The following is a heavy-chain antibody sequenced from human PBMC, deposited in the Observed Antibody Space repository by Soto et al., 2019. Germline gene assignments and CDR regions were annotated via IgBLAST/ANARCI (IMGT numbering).Heavy chain of an antibody. CDR2: INPSGGST. D-gene: IGHD1-26*01. J-gene: IGHJ4*02. CDR3: AREGVAAKKCFGC. V-gene: IGHV1-46*04. Sequence: ASVKGSCKASGYTCTSYYMHWVRQAPGQGLEWMGIINPSGGSTSYAQKLQGRVTMTRDTSTSTVYMELSSLRSEDTAVYYCAREGVAAKKCFGCWRQRTLVTASS. CDR1: GYTCTSYY.